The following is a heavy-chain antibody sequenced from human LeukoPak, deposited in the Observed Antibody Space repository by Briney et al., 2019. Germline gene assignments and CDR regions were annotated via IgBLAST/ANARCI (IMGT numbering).Heavy chain of an antibody. J-gene: IGHJ5*02. D-gene: IGHD3-3*01. CDR3: ARDLIRITIFGVVITNWFDP. V-gene: IGHV4-38-2*02. CDR1: GYSISSGYY. Sequence: SETLSPTCAVSGYSISSGYYWGWIRQPPGKGLERIGSIYHSGSTYYNPSLKSRVTISVDTSKNQFSLKLSSVTAADTAVYYCARDLIRITIFGVVITNWFDPWGQGTLVTVSS. CDR2: IYHSGST.